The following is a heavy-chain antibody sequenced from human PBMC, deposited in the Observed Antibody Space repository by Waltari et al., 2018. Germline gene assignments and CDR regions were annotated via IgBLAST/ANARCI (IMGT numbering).Heavy chain of an antibody. Sequence: QVQLQESGPGLVKPSETLSITCTVSGGSISSYYWSWIRQPPGKGLEWIWYISNSGSTNYNPSLKSRVTISVDTSKDQFSLKLSSVTAADTAMYYCASGSGWYYYWGQGTLVTVAS. CDR3: ASGSGWYYY. CDR1: GGSISSYY. J-gene: IGHJ4*02. CDR2: ISNSGST. D-gene: IGHD6-19*01. V-gene: IGHV4-59*01.